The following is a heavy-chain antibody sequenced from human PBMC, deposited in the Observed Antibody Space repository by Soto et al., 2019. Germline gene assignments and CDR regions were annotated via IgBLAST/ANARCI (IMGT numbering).Heavy chain of an antibody. CDR2: INTGNGNT. V-gene: IGHV1-3*04. CDR3: ARDPGTCSSTRGHHGYDH. D-gene: IGHD2-2*01. CDR1: GYTFTSYA. Sequence: GASVKVSWKASGYTFTSYAMHWVRQAPGQRLEWMGWINTGNGNTKYSQKFQGRVTITRDTSASTAYMELSSLRSEDTAVYYCARDPGTCSSTRGHHGYDHWGQGTRVTVSS. J-gene: IGHJ4*02.